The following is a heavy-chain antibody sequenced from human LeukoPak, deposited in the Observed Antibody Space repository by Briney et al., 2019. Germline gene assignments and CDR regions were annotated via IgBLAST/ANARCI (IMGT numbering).Heavy chain of an antibody. D-gene: IGHD3-10*01. CDR1: GGSISSSSYY. J-gene: IGHJ4*02. Sequence: PSETLSLTCTVSGGSISSSSYYWGWIRQPPGKGLEWIGSIFYSGDTYYNASLKSRVTISVDTSKKHFSLKLTSVTSADTAVYYCARRTSGGGLFDYWGQGTLVTVSS. CDR3: ARRTSGGGLFDY. CDR2: IFYSGDT. V-gene: IGHV4-39*02.